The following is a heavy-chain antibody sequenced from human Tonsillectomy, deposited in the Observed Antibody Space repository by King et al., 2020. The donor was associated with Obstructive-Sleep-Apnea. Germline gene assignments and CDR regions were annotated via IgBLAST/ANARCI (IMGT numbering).Heavy chain of an antibody. CDR2: IRGSGYST. CDR1: GFTFSSYA. V-gene: IGHV3-23*04. CDR3: AKVEEEWELTGAFDI. D-gene: IGHD1-26*01. J-gene: IGHJ3*02. Sequence: VQLVESGGGLVQPGGSLRLSCAASGFTFSSYAMSWVRQAPGKGLEWVSTIRGSGYSTYYADSVKGRLTISRDNSKNTLYLQMNSLRAEDTAVYYCAKVEEEWELTGAFDIWGQGTMVTVSS.